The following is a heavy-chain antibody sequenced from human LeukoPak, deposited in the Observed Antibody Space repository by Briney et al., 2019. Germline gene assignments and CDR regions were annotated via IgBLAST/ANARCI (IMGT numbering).Heavy chain of an antibody. J-gene: IGHJ4*02. CDR2: ISGSGGST. V-gene: IGHV3-23*01. Sequence: GGTLRLSCAASGFTFSSYGMSWVRQAPGKGLEWVSAISGSGGSTYYADSVKGRFTIPRDNSKNTLYLQMNSLRAEDTAVYYCANLVRETWFGESTDYWGQGTLVTVSS. CDR3: ANLVRETWFGESTDY. D-gene: IGHD3-10*01. CDR1: GFTFSSYG.